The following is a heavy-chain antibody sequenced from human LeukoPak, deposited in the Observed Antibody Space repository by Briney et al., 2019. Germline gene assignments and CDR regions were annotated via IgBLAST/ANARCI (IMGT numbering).Heavy chain of an antibody. D-gene: IGHD2-2*01. V-gene: IGHV3-7*01. CDR2: IRQDGSEK. Sequence: GGSLRLSCAASGFTISSYWMSWVRQAPGTGLEWVTNIRQDGSEKYYVDSVKGRFTISRDNAKNSLYLQMNSLRAEDTAVYYCARDDCSSISCYHNWFDPWGQGTLVTVSS. J-gene: IGHJ5*02. CDR1: GFTISSYW. CDR3: ARDDCSSISCYHNWFDP.